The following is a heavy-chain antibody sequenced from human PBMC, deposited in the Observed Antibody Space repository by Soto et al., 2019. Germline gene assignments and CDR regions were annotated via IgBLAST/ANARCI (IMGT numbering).Heavy chain of an antibody. CDR1: GGSFSGYY. J-gene: IGHJ6*02. V-gene: IGHV4-34*01. D-gene: IGHD6-19*01. CDR2: INHSGST. Sequence: SETLSLTCAVYGGSFSGYYWSWIRQPPGKGLEWIGEINHSGSTNYNPSLKSRVTISVDTSKNQFSLKLSSVTAADTAVYYCARERGSSSGWYGDKNYGMDVWGQGTTVTVSS. CDR3: ARERGSSSGWYGDKNYGMDV.